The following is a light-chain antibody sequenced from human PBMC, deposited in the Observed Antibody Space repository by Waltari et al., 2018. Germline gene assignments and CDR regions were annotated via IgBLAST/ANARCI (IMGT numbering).Light chain of an antibody. Sequence: SSELTQDPAVSVALGQTVRITCQGDSLTRYSASWYQQRPGPAPRLVLYGQDHRPSGIPDRFSGSTSGDTASLTITGAQAEDEADYYCHSRDTISTRVFGGGTRLTV. V-gene: IGLV3-19*01. CDR1: SLTRYS. CDR3: HSRDTISTRV. J-gene: IGLJ3*02. CDR2: GQD.